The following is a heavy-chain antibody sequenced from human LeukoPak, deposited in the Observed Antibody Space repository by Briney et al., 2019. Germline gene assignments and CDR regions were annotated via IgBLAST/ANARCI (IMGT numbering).Heavy chain of an antibody. CDR2: ISGSGGST. D-gene: IGHD3-9*01. CDR1: GFTFSSYA. Sequence: GGSLRLSCAASGFTFSSYAMTWVRQAPGKGLEWVSAISGSGGSTYYADSVKGRFTISRDNSKNTLFLQMNSLRADDTAVYYCAKGALTGYYTDYFDYWGQGTLVTVSS. V-gene: IGHV3-23*01. J-gene: IGHJ4*02. CDR3: AKGALTGYYTDYFDY.